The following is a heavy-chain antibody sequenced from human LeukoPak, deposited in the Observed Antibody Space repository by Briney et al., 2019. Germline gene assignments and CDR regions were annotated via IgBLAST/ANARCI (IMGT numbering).Heavy chain of an antibody. Sequence: GGSLRLSCAASGFTLDDYAMHWVRQAPGKGLEWVSLISGDGGSAYYADSVKGRFTISRDNSKNSLYLQMNSLRTEDTALYYCAKDMERGSYYGMDVWGQGTTVTVSS. V-gene: IGHV3-43*02. D-gene: IGHD3-16*01. CDR3: AKDMERGSYYGMDV. CDR1: GFTLDDYA. CDR2: ISGDGGSA. J-gene: IGHJ6*02.